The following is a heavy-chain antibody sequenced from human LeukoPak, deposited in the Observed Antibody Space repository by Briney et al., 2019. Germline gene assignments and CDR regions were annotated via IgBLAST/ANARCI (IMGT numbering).Heavy chain of an antibody. V-gene: IGHV4-34*01. CDR3: ARWAKYSSSHSVGNWFDP. CDR2: INHSGST. Sequence: PSETLSLTCAVYSGSFSGYYWSWIRQPPGKGLEWIGEINHSGSTNYNPSLKSRVTISVDTSKNQFSLKLSSVTAADTAVYYCARWAKYSSSHSVGNWFDPWGQGTLVTVSS. J-gene: IGHJ5*02. CDR1: SGSFSGYY. D-gene: IGHD6-13*01.